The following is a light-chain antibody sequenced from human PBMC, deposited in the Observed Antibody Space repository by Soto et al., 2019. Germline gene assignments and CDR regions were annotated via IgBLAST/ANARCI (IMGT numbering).Light chain of an antibody. V-gene: IGKV3-20*01. CDR3: QQYGSSPVT. CDR2: GAS. J-gene: IGKJ1*01. Sequence: EIVLTQSPGTLSLSPGERATLSCRGSQKVRTRDLAWYQQKPGQAPRLLIYGASRRATGIPDRFSGSGSGTDFTLTISRLEPEDFAVYYCQQYGSSPVTFGQGTKVEIK. CDR1: QKVRTRD.